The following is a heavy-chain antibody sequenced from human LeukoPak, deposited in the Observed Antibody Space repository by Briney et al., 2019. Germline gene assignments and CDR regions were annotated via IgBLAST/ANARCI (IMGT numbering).Heavy chain of an antibody. CDR1: GGTFSSYA. Sequence: SVKVSCKASGGTFSSYAISWVRQAPGQGLEWMGGIIPIFDTANYAQKFQGRVTITAVESTSTAYMELSSLRSEDTAVYYCARAKDIVVVPAAFDYWGQGTLVTVSS. CDR2: IIPIFDTA. D-gene: IGHD2-2*01. J-gene: IGHJ4*02. CDR3: ARAKDIVVVPAAFDY. V-gene: IGHV1-69*13.